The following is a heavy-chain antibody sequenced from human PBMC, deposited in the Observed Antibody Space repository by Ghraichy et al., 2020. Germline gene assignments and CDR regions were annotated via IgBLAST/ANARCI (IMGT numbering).Heavy chain of an antibody. D-gene: IGHD2-15*01. CDR3: ASPVVAARVHYYYGMDV. Sequence: SVKVSCKASGGTFSSYTISWVRQAPGQGLEWMGRIIPILGIANYAQKFQGRVTITADKSTSTAYMELSRLRSEDTAVYYCASPVVAARVHYYYGMDVWGQGTTVTVSS. J-gene: IGHJ6*02. CDR2: IIPILGIA. V-gene: IGHV1-69*02. CDR1: GGTFSSYT.